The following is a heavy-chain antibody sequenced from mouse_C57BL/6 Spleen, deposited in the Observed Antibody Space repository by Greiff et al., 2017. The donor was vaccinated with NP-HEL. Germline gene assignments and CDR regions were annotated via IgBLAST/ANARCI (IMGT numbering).Heavy chain of an antibody. CDR3: ARPDYYGSSPWYFDV. V-gene: IGHV4-1*01. D-gene: IGHD1-1*01. Sequence: EVKLVESGGGLVQPGGSLKLSCAASGIDFSRYWMSWVRRAPGKGLEWIGEINPDSSTINYAPSLKDKFIISRDNAKNTLYLQMSKVRSEDTALYYCARPDYYGSSPWYFDVWGTGTTVTVSS. CDR1: GIDFSRYW. CDR2: INPDSSTI. J-gene: IGHJ1*03.